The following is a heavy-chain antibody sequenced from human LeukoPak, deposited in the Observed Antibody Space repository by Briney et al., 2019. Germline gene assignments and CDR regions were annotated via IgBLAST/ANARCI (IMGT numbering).Heavy chain of an antibody. Sequence: GSLRLSCAASGFTGSHNYMSWVRQAPGKGLEWVSATHSSGGTYYADSVKGRFTISRDTSKNTLYLQINSLSVEDTAVYYCIVFGDSNHWGQGTLVTVSS. V-gene: IGHV3-53*01. J-gene: IGHJ5*02. CDR2: THSSGGT. D-gene: IGHD4-17*01. CDR3: IVFGDSNH. CDR1: GFTGSHNY.